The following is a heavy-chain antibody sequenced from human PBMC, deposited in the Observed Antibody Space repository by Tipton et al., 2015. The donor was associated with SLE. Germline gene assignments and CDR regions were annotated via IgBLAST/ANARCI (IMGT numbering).Heavy chain of an antibody. CDR1: GFTVSSNY. V-gene: IGHV3-53*05. CDR2: IYSGGST. Sequence: AVSGFTVSSNYMSWVRQAPGKGLEWVSGIYSGGSTYYADSVKGRFTISRDNSKNTLYLQMNSLRAEDTAVYYCARAPSGRDSGYHGGFDCGAQGALVPVPS. D-gene: IGHD3-22*01. J-gene: IGHJ4*02. CDR3: ARAPSGRDSGYHGGFDC.